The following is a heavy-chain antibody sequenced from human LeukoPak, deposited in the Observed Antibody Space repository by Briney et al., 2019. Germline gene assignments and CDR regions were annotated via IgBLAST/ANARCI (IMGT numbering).Heavy chain of an antibody. D-gene: IGHD6-13*01. J-gene: IGHJ4*02. Sequence: ASVTVSCKASGYTFTGYYMHWVRQAPGQGLEWMGWINPNSGGTNYAQKFQGRVTMTRDTSISTAYMELSRLRSDDTAVYYCAAWKIAAAGTTYFDYWGQGTLGTVSS. V-gene: IGHV1-2*02. CDR3: AAWKIAAAGTTYFDY. CDR1: GYTFTGYY. CDR2: INPNSGGT.